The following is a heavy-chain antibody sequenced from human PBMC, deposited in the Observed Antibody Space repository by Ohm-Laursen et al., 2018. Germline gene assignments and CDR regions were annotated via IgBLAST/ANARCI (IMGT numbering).Heavy chain of an antibody. J-gene: IGHJ4*02. V-gene: IGHV3-33*01. CDR2: IWFDGSEK. Sequence: SLRLSCSASGFTLSTCHMHWVRQAPGTGLEWVAVIWFDGSEKSYADFVEGRFTISRDNSKNTLYLQMNSLRAEDTAVYYCARELAGNGDFDFWGQGTLVTVSS. CDR1: GFTLSTCH. CDR3: ARELAGNGDFDF. D-gene: IGHD6-19*01.